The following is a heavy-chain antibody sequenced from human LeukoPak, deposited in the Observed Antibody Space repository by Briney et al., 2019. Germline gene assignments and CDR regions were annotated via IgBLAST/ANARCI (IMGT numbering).Heavy chain of an antibody. D-gene: IGHD3-10*01. J-gene: IGHJ6*01. CDR3: ATDGLGSYYKSYYYGMDV. Sequence: SVKVSCKASGGTFSSYAISWVRQAPGQGLEWMGGIIPIFGTANYAQKFQGRVTMTEDTSTDTAYMELSSLRSEDTAVYYCATDGLGSYYKSYYYGMDVWGQGTTVTVSS. CDR1: GGTFSSYA. V-gene: IGHV1-69*06. CDR2: IIPIFGTA.